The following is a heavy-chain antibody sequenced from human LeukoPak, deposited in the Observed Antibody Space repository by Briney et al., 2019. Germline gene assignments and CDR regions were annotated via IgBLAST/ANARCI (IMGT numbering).Heavy chain of an antibody. V-gene: IGHV3-7*01. D-gene: IGHD2-15*01. J-gene: IGHJ5*02. CDR3: SRAGRPATTWFDP. Sequence: GGSLRLSCAASGFIFNNYWMSWVRQAPGKGLEWVANINQEGGEQNYVDSVKGRFTTSRDNAKNSLYLQINGLRAEDTAVYYCSRAGRPATTWFDPWGQGTRVTVSS. CDR2: INQEGGEQ. CDR1: GFIFNNYW.